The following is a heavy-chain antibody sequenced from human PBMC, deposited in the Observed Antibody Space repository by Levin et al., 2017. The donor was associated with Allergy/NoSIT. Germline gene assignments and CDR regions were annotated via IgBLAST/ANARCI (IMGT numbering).Heavy chain of an antibody. D-gene: IGHD5-12*01. V-gene: IGHV3-21*01. CDR2: ISSSSSYI. CDR3: ARVAWGKGRAGYSGDDLVGGFDY. Sequence: GESLKISCAASGFTFSSYSMNWVRQAPGKGLEWVSSISSSSSYIYYADSVKGRFTISRDNAKNSLYLQMNSLRAEDTAVYYCARVAWGKGRAGYSGDDLVGGFDYWGQGTLVTVSS. J-gene: IGHJ4*02. CDR1: GFTFSSYS.